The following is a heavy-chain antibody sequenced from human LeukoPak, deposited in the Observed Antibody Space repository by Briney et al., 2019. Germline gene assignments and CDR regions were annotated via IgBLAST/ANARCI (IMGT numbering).Heavy chain of an antibody. CDR2: ISGSGGST. CDR1: GFTFSSYA. D-gene: IGHD3-16*02. J-gene: IGHJ3*02. Sequence: PGGSLRLSCAASGFTFSSYAMSWVRQAPGKGLEWVSAISGSGGSTYYADSVKGRFTISRDNSKNTLYLQMNSLRAEDTAVYYCAKDLGRKSGPGYVWGSYRLDAFDIWGQGTMVTVSS. V-gene: IGHV3-23*01. CDR3: AKDLGRKSGPGYVWGSYRLDAFDI.